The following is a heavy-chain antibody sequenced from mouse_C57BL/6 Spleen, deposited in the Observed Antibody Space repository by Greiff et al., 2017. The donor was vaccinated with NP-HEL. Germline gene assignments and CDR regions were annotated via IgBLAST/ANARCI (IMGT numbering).Heavy chain of an antibody. D-gene: IGHD1-1*01. CDR1: GYSITSGYY. Sequence: DVKLQESGPGLVKPSQSLSLTCSVTGYSITSGYYWNWIRQFPGNQLEWMGYISYDGSNNYNPSLKNRISITRDTSKNQFFLKLNSVTTEDTATYYCARDEDFTTVVETYFDVWGTGTTVTVSS. V-gene: IGHV3-6*01. CDR2: ISYDGSN. J-gene: IGHJ1*03. CDR3: ARDEDFTTVVETYFDV.